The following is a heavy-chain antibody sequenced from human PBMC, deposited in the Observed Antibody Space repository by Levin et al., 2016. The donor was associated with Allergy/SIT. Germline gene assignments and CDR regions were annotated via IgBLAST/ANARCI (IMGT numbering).Heavy chain of an antibody. Sequence: WVRQAPGQRLEWMGWINPGNGHTKYSEKFQGRIIVTSDTSASTAYMELTSLRSEDTAVYYCARDRRWWLDWGQGTLVTVSS. CDR3: ARDRRWWLD. CDR2: INPGNGHT. D-gene: IGHD2-15*01. J-gene: IGHJ4*02. V-gene: IGHV1-3*01.